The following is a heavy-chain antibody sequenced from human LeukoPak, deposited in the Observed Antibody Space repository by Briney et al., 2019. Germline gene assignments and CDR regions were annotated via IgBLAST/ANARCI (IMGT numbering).Heavy chain of an antibody. CDR2: INPNSGGT. V-gene: IGHV1-2*02. J-gene: IGHJ6*03. CDR3: ARAYYYGSESLNYYYYYYMDV. Sequence: GASVKVSCKASGYTFTGYYMHWVRQAPGQGLEWLGWINPNSGGTNYAQKFQGRVTMTRDTSISTAYMELSRLRSDDTAVYYCARAYYYGSESLNYYYYYYMDVWGKGTTVTISS. CDR1: GYTFTGYY. D-gene: IGHD3-10*01.